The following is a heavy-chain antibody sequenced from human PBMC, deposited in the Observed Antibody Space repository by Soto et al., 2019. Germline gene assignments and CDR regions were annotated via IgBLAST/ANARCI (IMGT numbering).Heavy chain of an antibody. D-gene: IGHD2-2*02. Sequence: QVHLVQSGTEVKKPGASVKVSCKASGYTFTNYGISWVRQAPGQGLEWMGWISADTGNTNYAQKLRDRVTMTTDTSTTTAYMELRSLTSDDTALYFCAREGTIRTDAFDIWGQGTMVTVSS. J-gene: IGHJ3*02. CDR3: AREGTIRTDAFDI. CDR1: GYTFTNYG. CDR2: ISADTGNT. V-gene: IGHV1-18*01.